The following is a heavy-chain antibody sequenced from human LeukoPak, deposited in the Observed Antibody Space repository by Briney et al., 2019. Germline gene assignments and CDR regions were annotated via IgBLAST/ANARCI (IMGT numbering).Heavy chain of an antibody. V-gene: IGHV4-30-4*01. CDR1: GASIRSGDYY. Sequence: SQTLSLTCTVSGASIRSGDYYWSWIRQSPGKGLEWMGYIYYSGSPGGSPTYTPSLKGRVTMSLDTSKNQFSVSLKSVTAADTAVYYCAREGVVHEFDYWGQGTLVTVAS. J-gene: IGHJ4*02. CDR3: AREGVVHEFDY. CDR2: IYYSGSPGGSP. D-gene: IGHD6-6*01.